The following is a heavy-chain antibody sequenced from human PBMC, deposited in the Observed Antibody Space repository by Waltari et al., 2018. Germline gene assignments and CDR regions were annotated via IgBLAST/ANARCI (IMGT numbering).Heavy chain of an antibody. V-gene: IGHV3-23*01. CDR2: ISGSGDNT. Sequence: EVQLLESGGGLVQPGGSLRLSCAASGLTFSNYAMSWVRQAPGKGLEWVSSISGSGDNTFYEDSVQGLFSSARDNTKNTLYLQMCSLSAESTAVYYCAKHRTVVREIGPYLDYWGQGTLVTVSS. J-gene: IGHJ4*02. CDR1: GLTFSNYA. CDR3: AKHRTVVREIGPYLDY. D-gene: IGHD2-15*01.